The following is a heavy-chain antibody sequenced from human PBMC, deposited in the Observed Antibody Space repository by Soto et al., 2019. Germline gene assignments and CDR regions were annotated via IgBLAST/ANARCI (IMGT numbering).Heavy chain of an antibody. V-gene: IGHV6-1*01. D-gene: IGHD1-1*01. CDR1: GDSVSSNSAA. J-gene: IGHJ6*02. CDR2: TYYRSKWYN. CDR3: ARSGDWNSYSLGV. Sequence: QVQLQQSGPGLVKPSQTLSLTCDISGDSVSSNSAAWNWIRQSPSRGLEWLGRTYYRSKWYNDYAISLKSRISIRPDTSKNQFSLQLSSVTPEDTAVYYCARSGDWNSYSLGVWGQGTTVTVSS.